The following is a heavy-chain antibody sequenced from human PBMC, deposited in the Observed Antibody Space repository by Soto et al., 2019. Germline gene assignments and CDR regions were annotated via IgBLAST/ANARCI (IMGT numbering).Heavy chain of an antibody. CDR2: IYSSGNA. J-gene: IGHJ5*02. CDR3: AKGRGFYSDNYFDP. CDR1: LDSISNSY. Sequence: QVPLLESGPGLVKPSETLSLTCSVSLDSISNSYWTWIRQPAGKGLAWIGHIYSSGNANYNPSLKSRVTMSLDTSKNQFSLSLKSVTAADTAIYYCAKGRGFYSDNYFDPWGQGTQVTVSS. V-gene: IGHV4-4*07. D-gene: IGHD3-22*01.